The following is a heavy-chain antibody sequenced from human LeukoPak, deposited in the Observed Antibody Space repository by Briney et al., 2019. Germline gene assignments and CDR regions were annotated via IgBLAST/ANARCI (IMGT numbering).Heavy chain of an antibody. CDR1: GYTFTSYD. V-gene: IGHV1-8*01. CDR2: MNPNSGNA. J-gene: IGHJ3*02. Sequence: ASVKVSCKASGYTFTSYDINWVRQATGQGLEWMGWMNPNSGNAGYAQKFQGRVTMTRNTSISTAYMELSSLRSEDTAVYYCARGRRAADDAFDIWGQGTMVTVSS. D-gene: IGHD6-13*01. CDR3: ARGRRAADDAFDI.